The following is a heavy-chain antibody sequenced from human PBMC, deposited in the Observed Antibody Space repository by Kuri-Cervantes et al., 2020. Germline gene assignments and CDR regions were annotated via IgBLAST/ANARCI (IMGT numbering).Heavy chain of an antibody. V-gene: IGHV4-59*08. CDR3: ASLSYGDYTYYFDY. CDR2: IYYSGST. D-gene: IGHD4-17*01. J-gene: IGHJ4*02. CDR1: GGSISSYY. Sequence: ESLKISCTVSGGSISSYYWSWIRQPPGKGLEWIGYIYYSGSTNYNPSLKSRVTISVDTSKNQFSLKLSSVTAADTAVYYCASLSYGDYTYYFDYWGQGTLVTVSS.